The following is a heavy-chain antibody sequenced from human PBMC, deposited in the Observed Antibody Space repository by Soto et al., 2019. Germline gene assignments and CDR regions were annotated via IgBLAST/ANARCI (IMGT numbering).Heavy chain of an antibody. CDR2: INTDGSDA. Sequence: GWSLRLSCAASGFSFSGYWMHWVRQAPGKGLVWVSRINTDGSDALYADSVKGRFTISRDNTKDTLYLQINSLRAEDTAVYYCVRAAARGDNWGQGTLVTVSS. D-gene: IGHD3-10*01. V-gene: IGHV3-74*01. J-gene: IGHJ4*02. CDR1: GFSFSGYW. CDR3: VRAAARGDN.